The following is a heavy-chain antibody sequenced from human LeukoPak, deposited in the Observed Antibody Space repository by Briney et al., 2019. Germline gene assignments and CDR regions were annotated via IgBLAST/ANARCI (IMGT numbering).Heavy chain of an antibody. CDR2: ISSSGSTI. D-gene: IGHD5-18*01. CDR3: ARGFWGSSYNWFDP. V-gene: IGHV3-48*03. Sequence: GGSLRLSCAASGFTFSSYEMNWVRQAPGKGLEWVSYISSSGSTIYYADSVKGRFTISSDNAKNSLYLQMNSLRAEDTAVYYCARGFWGSSYNWFDPWGQGTLVTVSS. J-gene: IGHJ5*02. CDR1: GFTFSSYE.